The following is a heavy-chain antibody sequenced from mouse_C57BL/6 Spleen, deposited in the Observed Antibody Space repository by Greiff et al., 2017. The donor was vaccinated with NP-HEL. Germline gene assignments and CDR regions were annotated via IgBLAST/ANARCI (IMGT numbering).Heavy chain of an antibody. CDR2: INPNNGGT. D-gene: IGHD1-1*01. V-gene: IGHV1-26*01. CDR1: GYTVTDYY. J-gene: IGHJ4*01. CDR3: ARDGSRGYYAMDY. Sequence: EVQLQQSGPELVKPGASVKISCKASGYTVTDYYMNWVKQSHGKSLEWIGDINPNNGGTSYNQKFKGKATLTVDKSSSTAYMELRSLTSEDSAVYYCARDGSRGYYAMDYWGQGTSVTVSS.